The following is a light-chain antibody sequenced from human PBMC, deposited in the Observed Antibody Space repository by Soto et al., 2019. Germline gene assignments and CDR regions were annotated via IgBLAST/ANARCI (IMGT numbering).Light chain of an antibody. J-gene: IGKJ5*01. V-gene: IGKV3-11*01. CDR1: QGINAY. CDR2: DAF. CDR3: QQRSNWPPIT. Sequence: IVLTLSTSTLFLSPKGQVTLFKRPSQGINAYLTWYQQKPGQAPRLLIYDAFNRATGIPAMFGGSGSGTDFTLTISSLEPEDFAVYYCQQRSNWPPITFGQGTRLEIK.